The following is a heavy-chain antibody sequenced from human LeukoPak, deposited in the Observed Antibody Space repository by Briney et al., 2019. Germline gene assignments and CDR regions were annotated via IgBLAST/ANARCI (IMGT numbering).Heavy chain of an antibody. CDR1: GGSISSYY. CDR3: AIGYTMVRDYGMDV. Sequence: SETLSLTCTVSGGSISSYYWSWIRQPPGKGLEWIGYIYYSGSTNYNPSLESRVTISVDTSKPQFSLMLRPVTAADAAVYYCAIGYTMVRDYGMDVWGQGTTVTVS. D-gene: IGHD3-10*01. J-gene: IGHJ6*02. CDR2: IYYSGST. V-gene: IGHV4-59*01.